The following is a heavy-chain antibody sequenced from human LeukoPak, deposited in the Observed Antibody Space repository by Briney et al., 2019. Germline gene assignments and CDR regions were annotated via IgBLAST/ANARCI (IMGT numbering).Heavy chain of an antibody. V-gene: IGHV1-18*01. CDR3: ARGGPFSIAAARVYYFDY. CDR2: ISPYSDNT. Sequence: ASVKVSCKASDYTFTSYGISWVRHAPGQGLEWKGWISPYSDNTNYAQNLQGRVTMTTDTSTSTAYMELRSLTSDDTAMYYCARGGPFSIAAARVYYFDYWGQGTLVTVSS. J-gene: IGHJ4*02. CDR1: DYTFTSYG. D-gene: IGHD6-13*01.